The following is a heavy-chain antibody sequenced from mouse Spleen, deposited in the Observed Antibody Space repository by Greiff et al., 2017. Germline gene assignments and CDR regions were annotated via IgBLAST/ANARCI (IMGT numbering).Heavy chain of an antibody. CDR2: IDPSDSET. V-gene: IGHV1-52*01. CDR3: AREEDYYYDGSTGFAY. Sequence: VQLQQPGAELVRPGSSVKLSCKASGYTFTSYWMHWVKQRPIQGLEWIGNIDPSDSETHYNQKFKDKATLTVDKSSSTAYMQLSSLTSEDSAVYYCAREEDYYYDGSTGFAYWGQGTLVTVSA. D-gene: IGHD1-1*01. CDR1: GYTFTSYW. J-gene: IGHJ3*01.